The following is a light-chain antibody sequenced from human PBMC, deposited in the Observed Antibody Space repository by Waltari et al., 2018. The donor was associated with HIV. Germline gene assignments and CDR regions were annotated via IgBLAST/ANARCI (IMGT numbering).Light chain of an antibody. CDR1: SRDVGSYNL. CDR2: EGS. J-gene: IGLJ1*01. V-gene: IGLV2-23*01. Sequence: QSALTQPASVSGSPGQSITISCTGTSRDVGSYNLVSWYQQHPGKAPKVMIYEGSKRPSGVSNRFSVSKSGNTASLTISGLQAEDEADYYCCSYTGSSTRRPYVFGTGTKVTVL. CDR3: CSYTGSSTRRPYV.